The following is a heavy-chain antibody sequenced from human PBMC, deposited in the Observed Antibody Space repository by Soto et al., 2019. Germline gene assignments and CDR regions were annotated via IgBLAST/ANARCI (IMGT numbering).Heavy chain of an antibody. D-gene: IGHD2-21*02. CDR1: GYTFTGYY. CDR2: INPNSGGA. CDR3: ASTFCGGDCYSLGAFDI. Sequence: ASVKVSCKASGYTFTGYYMHWVRQAPGQGLEWMGWINPNSGGANYAQKFQGRVTMTRDTSISTAYMELSRLRSDDTAVYYCASTFCGGDCYSLGAFDIWGQRTMVTVSS. V-gene: IGHV1-2*02. J-gene: IGHJ3*02.